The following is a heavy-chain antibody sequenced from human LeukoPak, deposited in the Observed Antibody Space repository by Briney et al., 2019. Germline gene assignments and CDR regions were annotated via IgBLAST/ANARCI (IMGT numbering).Heavy chain of an antibody. CDR2: IYYGGST. D-gene: IGHD3-10*01. Sequence: SETLSLTCTVSGGSIISSSYYWGWIRQPPGKGLEWIGNIYYGGSTNYNPSLKSRATMSVDTSMNQFSLKLSSVTAADTAVYYCAKTIRVRGDAYNWFDPWGQGTLVTVSP. J-gene: IGHJ5*02. V-gene: IGHV4-39*01. CDR3: AKTIRVRGDAYNWFDP. CDR1: GGSIISSSYY.